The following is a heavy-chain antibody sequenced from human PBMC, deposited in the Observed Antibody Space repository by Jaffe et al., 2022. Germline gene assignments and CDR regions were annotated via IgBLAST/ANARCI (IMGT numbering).Heavy chain of an antibody. J-gene: IGHJ4*02. CDR1: GGSISSGSYY. CDR2: IYTSGST. Sequence: QVQLQESGPGLVKPSQTLSLTCTVSGGSISSGSYYWSWIRQPAGKGLEWIGRIYTSGSTNYNPSLKSRVTISVDTSKNQFSLKLSSVTAADTAVYYCARAAAGAAAMEFDYWGQGTLVTVSS. CDR3: ARAAAGAAAMEFDY. D-gene: IGHD2-2*01. V-gene: IGHV4-61*02.